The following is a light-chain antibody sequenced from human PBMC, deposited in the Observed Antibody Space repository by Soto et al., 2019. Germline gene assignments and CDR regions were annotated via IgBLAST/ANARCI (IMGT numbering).Light chain of an antibody. Sequence: DIVMTQTPLSLSVSPGQPASISCKSSRSLLHTDGKTYLSWYLQKPGQPPQLLIYEVSIRFSGVPDRRTGSGSGTDFTLKISRVEAEDVGIYYCMQAKDLPLTCGGGTKVEI. V-gene: IGKV2-29*03. CDR1: RSLLHTDGKTY. CDR2: EVS. CDR3: MQAKDLPLT. J-gene: IGKJ4*01.